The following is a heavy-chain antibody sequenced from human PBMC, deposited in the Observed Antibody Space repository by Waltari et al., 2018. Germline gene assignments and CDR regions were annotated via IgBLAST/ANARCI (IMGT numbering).Heavy chain of an antibody. Sequence: QVQLQESGPGLVKPSQTLSLTCTVSGDSISSGAYYWRWIRQPPGKGLEWSGNIDYSGGTDYTPSLQSRLTTSVDTSKSQFSRNLNSVTAADTAVYYCARGGSNWDAWFDPWGQGTLVSVSS. D-gene: IGHD1-1*01. J-gene: IGHJ5*02. CDR3: ARGGSNWDAWFDP. CDR1: GDSISSGAYY. CDR2: IDYSGGT. V-gene: IGHV4-30-4*01.